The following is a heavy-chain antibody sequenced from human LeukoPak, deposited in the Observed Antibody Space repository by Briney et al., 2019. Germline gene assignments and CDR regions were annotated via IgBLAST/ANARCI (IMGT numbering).Heavy chain of an antibody. J-gene: IGHJ4*02. V-gene: IGHV1-24*01. CDR2: FDPEDGET. CDR3: ARDLGGGFTYYDFWSGSSGKGTFDY. CDR1: GYTLTELS. D-gene: IGHD3-3*01. Sequence: ASVKVSCKVSGYTLTELSMHWVRQAPGKGLEWMGGFDPEDGETIYAQKFQGRVTMTEDTSTDTAYMELSSLRSEDTAVYYCARDLGGGFTYYDFWSGSSGKGTFDYWGQGTLVTVSS.